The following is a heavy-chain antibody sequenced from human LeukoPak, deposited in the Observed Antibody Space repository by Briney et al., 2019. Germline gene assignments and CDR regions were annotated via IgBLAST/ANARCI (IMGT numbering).Heavy chain of an antibody. D-gene: IGHD3-10*01. CDR3: ASGNYYGSGSYDY. CDR2: ISYDGSNK. V-gene: IGHV3-30*04. J-gene: IGHJ4*02. CDR1: GFTISSYA. Sequence: GGSLRLSCAASGFTISSYAMHWVRQTPGKGLEWVAVISYDGSNKYYADSVKGRFTISRDNSKNTLYVQMNSLRAEDTAVYYCASGNYYGSGSYDYWGQGTLVTVSP.